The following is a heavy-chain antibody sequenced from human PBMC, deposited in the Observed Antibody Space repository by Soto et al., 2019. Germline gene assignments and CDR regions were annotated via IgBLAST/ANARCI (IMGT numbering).Heavy chain of an antibody. CDR2: ISYDGSNK. J-gene: IGHJ6*02. V-gene: IGHV3-30-3*01. Sequence: GGSLRLSCAASGFTSSSYAMHWVRQAPGKGLEWVAVISYDGSNKYYADSVKGRFTISRDNSKNTLYLQMNSLRAEDTAVYYCARSRDDYYYASSKNYYYYYGMDVWGQGTTVTVSS. CDR1: GFTSSSYA. CDR3: ARSRDDYYYASSKNYYYYYGMDV. D-gene: IGHD3-22*01.